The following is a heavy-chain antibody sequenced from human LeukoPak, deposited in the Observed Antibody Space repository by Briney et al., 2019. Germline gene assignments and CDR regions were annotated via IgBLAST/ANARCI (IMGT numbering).Heavy chain of an antibody. J-gene: IGHJ6*03. Sequence: GGSLRLSCAASGFTFSNAWMSWVRQAPGKGLEWVGRIKSKTDGGTTDYAAPVKGRFTISRDDSKNTLYLQMNSLKTEDTAVYYCSRGPVEGATPKRYYYMDVWGKGTTVTISS. D-gene: IGHD1-26*01. CDR1: GFTFSNAW. CDR2: IKSKTDGGTT. V-gene: IGHV3-15*01. CDR3: SRGPVEGATPKRYYYMDV.